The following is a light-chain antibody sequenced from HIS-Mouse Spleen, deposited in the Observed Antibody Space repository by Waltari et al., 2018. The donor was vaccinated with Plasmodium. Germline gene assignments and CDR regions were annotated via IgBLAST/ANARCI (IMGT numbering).Light chain of an antibody. Sequence: QSALTQPASVSGSPGQSITISCTGTSSAVGSYNLVSWYQQPPGKAPKLMIYEGSKRPSGVYNRFAGSKSGNTASLTISWLQAEDEADYYCCSYAGSSTVVFGGGTKLTVL. CDR1: SSAVGSYNL. V-gene: IGLV2-23*01. CDR3: CSYAGSSTVV. J-gene: IGLJ2*01. CDR2: EGS.